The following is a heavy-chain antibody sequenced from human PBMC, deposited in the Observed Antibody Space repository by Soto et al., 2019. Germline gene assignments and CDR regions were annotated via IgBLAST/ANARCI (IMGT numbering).Heavy chain of an antibody. D-gene: IGHD3-3*01. CDR1: GYTFTSYY. CDR2: INPSGGST. Sequence: VKVSCKASGYTFTSYYMHWVRQAPGQGLEWMGIINPSGGSTSYAQKFQGRVTMTRDTSTSTVYMELSSLRSEDTAVYYCARGYYDFWSGYWNWFDPWGQGTLVTVSS. V-gene: IGHV1-46*01. CDR3: ARGYYDFWSGYWNWFDP. J-gene: IGHJ5*02.